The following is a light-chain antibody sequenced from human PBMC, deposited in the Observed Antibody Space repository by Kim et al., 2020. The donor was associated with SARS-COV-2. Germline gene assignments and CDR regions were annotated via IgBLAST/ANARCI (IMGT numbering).Light chain of an antibody. V-gene: IGLV3-21*03. Sequence: GKTARRTCGGNNIGGETVNWYQQKPGQAPVLVLYDDSDRPSGIPERFSGYNSGNTATLTISRVEVGDEADYYCQVWDRSSDRRGVVFGGGTQLTVL. J-gene: IGLJ2*01. CDR2: DDS. CDR3: QVWDRSSDRRGVV. CDR1: NIGGET.